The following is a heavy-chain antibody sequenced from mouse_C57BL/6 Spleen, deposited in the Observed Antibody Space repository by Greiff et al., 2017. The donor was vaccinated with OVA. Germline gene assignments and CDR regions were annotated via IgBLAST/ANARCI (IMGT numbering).Heavy chain of an antibody. D-gene: IGHD4-1*01. Sequence: DVQLVESGGGLVQPGGSLKLSCAASGFTFSDYYMYWVRQTPEKRLEWVAYISNGGGSTYYPDTVKGRFTISRDNAKNTLYLQMSRLKSEDTAMYYCARHATGTAFDYWGQGTTLTVSS. CDR3: ARHATGTAFDY. CDR1: GFTFSDYY. J-gene: IGHJ2*01. V-gene: IGHV5-12*01. CDR2: ISNGGGST.